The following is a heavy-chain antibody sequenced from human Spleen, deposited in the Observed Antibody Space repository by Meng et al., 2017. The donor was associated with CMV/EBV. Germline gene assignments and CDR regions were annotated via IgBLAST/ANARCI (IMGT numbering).Heavy chain of an antibody. Sequence: QVQLQESGPGLVKPSGTLSLTCAVSGGSISSSNLWTWVRQVPGKVLEWIGEIYHSGSTNYNPSLKSRVTISVDKFKNQFSLKLGSVTAADTAVYYCARIERRRILKYCGSDCSTTDYWGQGTLVTVSS. CDR1: GGSISSSNL. D-gene: IGHD2-21*02. V-gene: IGHV4-4*02. CDR3: ARIERRRILKYCGSDCSTTDY. J-gene: IGHJ4*02. CDR2: IYHSGST.